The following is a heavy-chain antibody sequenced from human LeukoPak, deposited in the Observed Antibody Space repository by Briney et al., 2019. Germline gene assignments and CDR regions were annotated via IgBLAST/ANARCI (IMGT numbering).Heavy chain of an antibody. V-gene: IGHV3-23*01. D-gene: IGHD4-17*01. J-gene: IGHJ3*02. CDR3: AKDPNGNYVGAFDS. Sequence: GGSLRLSCAASALRFSSFAMTWVRQVPGKGLEWVSGIHGSGETTYYADSVKGRFTISRDNSREMLYLQMNSLRVEDTAVYYCAKDPNGNYVGAFDSWGQGTMVTVSS. CDR2: IHGSGETT. CDR1: ALRFSSFA.